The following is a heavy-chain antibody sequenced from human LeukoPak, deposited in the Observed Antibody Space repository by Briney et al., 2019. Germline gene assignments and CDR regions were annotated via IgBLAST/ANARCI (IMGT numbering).Heavy chain of an antibody. V-gene: IGHV3-7*01. CDR2: IKQDGSEK. CDR1: GFTFSSYW. D-gene: IGHD6-13*01. Sequence: GGSLRLSCAASGFTFSSYWMSWVRQAPGKGLEWVANIKQDGSEKYYVDSVKGRFTISRDNAKNSLYLQMNSLRAEDTAVYYCARVWAAAGYYYYGMDVWGQGTTVTVSS. CDR3: ARVWAAAGYYYYGMDV. J-gene: IGHJ6*02.